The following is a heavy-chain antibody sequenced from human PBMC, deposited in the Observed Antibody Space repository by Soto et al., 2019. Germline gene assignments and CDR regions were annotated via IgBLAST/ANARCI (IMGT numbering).Heavy chain of an antibody. CDR3: ARSQGSSTSLEIYYYYYYGMDV. D-gene: IGHD2-2*01. CDR2: SIPISDTT. Sequence: QVQLVQSGAEVKKPGSSVKVSCKASGGTFSSYAISWVRQAPGQGLEWMGGSIPISDTTNYAQKFQGRVTLTADESTSTAYMELSSLRSEDTAVSYCARSQGSSTSLEIYYYYYYGMDVWGQGTTVTVSS. V-gene: IGHV1-69*01. CDR1: GGTFSSYA. J-gene: IGHJ6*02.